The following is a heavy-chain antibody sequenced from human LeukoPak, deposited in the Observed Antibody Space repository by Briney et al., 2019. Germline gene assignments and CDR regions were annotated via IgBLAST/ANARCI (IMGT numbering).Heavy chain of an antibody. J-gene: IGHJ4*02. CDR1: GGSISSNY. CDR3: ARWQCDSSGYRKIDF. Sequence: SETLSLTCTVSGGSISSNYWNWIRQPPGKGLEWIGYIYYSGSTNYNPSLKSRATISVDTSKNQFSLKLSSVTAADTAVYYCARWQCDSSGYRKIDFWGQGTPVTVSS. D-gene: IGHD3-22*01. CDR2: IYYSGST. V-gene: IGHV4-59*01.